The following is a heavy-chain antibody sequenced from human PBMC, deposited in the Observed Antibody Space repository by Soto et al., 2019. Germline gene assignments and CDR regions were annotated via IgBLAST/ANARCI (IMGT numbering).Heavy chain of an antibody. CDR3: AHLTGNYFDY. V-gene: IGHV2-5*02. J-gene: IGHJ4*02. Sequence: QITLKESGPPLVKPTQTLTLTCTFSGFSLSTSGVGVGWIRQPPGKALEWLALIYWDDDKRYSPSLKSRLTTTKDPSKNQVVLKMTHMDPVDTAADCCAHLTGNYFDYRGQGTLVTVSS. CDR1: GFSLSTSGVG. CDR2: IYWDDDK.